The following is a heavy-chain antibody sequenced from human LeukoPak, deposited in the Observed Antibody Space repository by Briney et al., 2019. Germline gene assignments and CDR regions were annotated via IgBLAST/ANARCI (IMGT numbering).Heavy chain of an antibody. Sequence: ASVKVSCKASGYTFTSYGISWVRQAPGQGLEWMGWISAYNGNTNYAQKLQGRVTMTTDTSTSTAYMELRSLRSDDAAVYYCARDTPRITMVRGVITNNWFDPWGQGTLVTVSS. V-gene: IGHV1-18*01. CDR1: GYTFTSYG. D-gene: IGHD3-10*01. J-gene: IGHJ5*02. CDR3: ARDTPRITMVRGVITNNWFDP. CDR2: ISAYNGNT.